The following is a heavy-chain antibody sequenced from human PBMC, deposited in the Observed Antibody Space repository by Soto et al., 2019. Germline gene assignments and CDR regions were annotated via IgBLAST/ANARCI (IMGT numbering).Heavy chain of an antibody. J-gene: IGHJ4*02. CDR3: AREGGWSGYKCYFDY. Sequence: GGSLRLSCAASGFTFSSYGMHWVRQAPGKGLEWVAFIWYDGSNKYYEDSVKGRFTIARDKSKNTLDLQMNSLRAEDTAVYYWAREGGWSGYKCYFDYWGQGTLVTVSS. CDR2: IWYDGSNK. CDR1: GFTFSSYG. D-gene: IGHD3-3*01. V-gene: IGHV3-33*01.